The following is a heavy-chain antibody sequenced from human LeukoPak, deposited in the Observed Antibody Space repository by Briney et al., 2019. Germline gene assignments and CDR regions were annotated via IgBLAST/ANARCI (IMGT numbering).Heavy chain of an antibody. Sequence: ASVKVSCKASGGTFSGYAISWVRQAPGQGLEWMGGIIPIFGTANYAQKFQGRVTITADESTSTAYMELSSLRSEDTAVYYCYTEGSGSYGDYWGQGTLVTVSS. J-gene: IGHJ4*02. CDR2: IIPIFGTA. CDR1: GGTFSGYA. V-gene: IGHV1-69*13. CDR3: YTEGSGSYGDY. D-gene: IGHD3-10*01.